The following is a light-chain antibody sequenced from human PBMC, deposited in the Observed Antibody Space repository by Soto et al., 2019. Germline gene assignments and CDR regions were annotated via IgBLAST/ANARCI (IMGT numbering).Light chain of an antibody. CDR3: QQYNIYSRT. CDR2: QAS. Sequence: DIQMTQSPSTLSASVGDRVTITCRASQSISTWLAWYQHKTGKAPKLLIYQASSLEGGVPSRFSGSGSGTEFTLTISSLQPDDFATYYCQQYNIYSRTFGQGTKVETK. J-gene: IGKJ2*02. V-gene: IGKV1-5*03. CDR1: QSISTW.